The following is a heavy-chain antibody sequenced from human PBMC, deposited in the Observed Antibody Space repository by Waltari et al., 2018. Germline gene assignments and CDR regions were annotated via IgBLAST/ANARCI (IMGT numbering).Heavy chain of an antibody. CDR1: GDSMTSTYG. J-gene: IGHJ5*02. D-gene: IGHD2-15*01. CDR2: VRGDGKA. V-gene: IGHV4-4*01. CDR3: ARGRGRGLYVGS. Sequence: QLQESGPGLVKPSGTLSLTCAVPGDSMTSTYGWSWVRQPPGKGLEWMGQVRGDGKANYDPCLAGGVSMGLEAYDEQWCRRVASATAGERAGYCWARGRGRGLYVGSWGPG.